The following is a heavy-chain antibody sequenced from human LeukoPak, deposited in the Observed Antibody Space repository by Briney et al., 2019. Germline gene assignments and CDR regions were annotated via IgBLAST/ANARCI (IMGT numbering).Heavy chain of an antibody. CDR1: GFPFGSEA. J-gene: IGHJ5*02. Sequence: GGSLRLSCTVSGFPFGSEAMSWVRQTPGRGLEWVSSISPAGGTTYYADSVKGRLTISRDNSKNTLYLQMNSLRAEDTAVYYCAKDPRSDSWFDPWGQGTLVTVSS. CDR3: AKDPRSDSWFDP. V-gene: IGHV3-23*01. CDR2: ISPAGGTT.